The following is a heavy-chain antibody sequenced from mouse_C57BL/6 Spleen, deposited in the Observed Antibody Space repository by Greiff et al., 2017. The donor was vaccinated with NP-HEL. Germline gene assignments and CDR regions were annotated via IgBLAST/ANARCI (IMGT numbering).Heavy chain of an antibody. CDR2: ISGGGGNT. CDR1: GFTFSSYT. CDR3: ARHDYGSSYWYFDV. D-gene: IGHD1-1*01. V-gene: IGHV5-9*01. Sequence: EVHLVESGGGLVKPGGSLKLSCAASGFTFSSYTMSWVRQTPEKRLEWVATISGGGGNTYYPDSVKGRFTISRDNAKNTLYLQMSSLRSEDTALYYCARHDYGSSYWYFDVWGTGTTVTVSS. J-gene: IGHJ1*03.